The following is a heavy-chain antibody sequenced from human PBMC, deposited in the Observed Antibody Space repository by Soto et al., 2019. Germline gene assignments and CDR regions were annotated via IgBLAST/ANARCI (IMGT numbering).Heavy chain of an antibody. CDR1: GFTFSSYG. V-gene: IGHV3-30*02. CDR3: AKDPSNDYGNC. CDR2: IWYDGSNK. J-gene: IGHJ4*02. Sequence: GGSLRLSCAASGFTFSSYGMHWVRQAPGKGLEWVAVIWYDGSNKYYADSVKGRFTISRDNSKNTLYLQMNSLRAEDTAVYYCAKDPSNDYGNCWGQGTLVTVSS. D-gene: IGHD4-17*01.